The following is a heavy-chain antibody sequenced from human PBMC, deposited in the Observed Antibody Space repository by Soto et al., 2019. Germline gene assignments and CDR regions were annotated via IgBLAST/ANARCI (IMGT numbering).Heavy chain of an antibody. CDR2: ISAYTGNT. CDR3: ARRWTTGEIDY. Sequence: QVQLVQSGGEVKKPGASVKVSCKASGYIFNSFGISWGRQAPGQGLEWMGWISAYTGNTKYAQNFQGRVTMTTDTSTSTADMELRSLRSDDTAVYYCARRWTTGEIDYWGQGTLVTVSS. V-gene: IGHV1-18*01. J-gene: IGHJ4*02. D-gene: IGHD4-17*01. CDR1: GYIFNSFG.